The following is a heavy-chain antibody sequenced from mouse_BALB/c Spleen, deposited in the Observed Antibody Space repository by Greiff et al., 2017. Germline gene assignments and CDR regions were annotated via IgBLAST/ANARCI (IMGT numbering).Heavy chain of an antibody. D-gene: IGHD2-4*01. CDR2: INSNGGST. J-gene: IGHJ2*01. Sequence: VKLVESGGGLVKLGGSLKLSCAASGFTFSSYYMSWVRQTPEKRLELVAAINSNGGSTYYPDTVKGRFTISRDNAKNTLYLQMSSLKSEDTALYYCARRGMITTGYFDYWGQGTTLTVAS. CDR3: ARRGMITTGYFDY. V-gene: IGHV5-6-2*01. CDR1: GFTFSSYY.